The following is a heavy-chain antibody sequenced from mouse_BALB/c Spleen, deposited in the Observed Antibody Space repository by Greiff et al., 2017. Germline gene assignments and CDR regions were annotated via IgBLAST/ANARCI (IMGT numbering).Heavy chain of an antibody. J-gene: IGHJ3*01. CDR1: GYSITSDYA. V-gene: IGHV3-2*02. CDR3: ARGSTMITTSWFAY. Sequence: VQLKESGPGLVKPSQSLSLTCTVTGYSITSDYAWNWIRQFPGNKLEWMGYISYSGSTSYNPSLKSRISITRDTSKNQFFLQLNSVTTEDTATYYCARGSTMITTSWFAYWGQGTLVTVSA. CDR2: ISYSGST. D-gene: IGHD2-4*01.